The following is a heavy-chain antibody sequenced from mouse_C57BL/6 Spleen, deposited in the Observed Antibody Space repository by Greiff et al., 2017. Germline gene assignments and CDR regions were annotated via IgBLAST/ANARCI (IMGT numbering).Heavy chain of an antibody. V-gene: IGHV5-17*01. CDR1: GFTFSDYG. CDR3: ARRCSTFYYAMGD. CDR2: ISSGSSTI. Sequence: EVKVVESGGGLVKPGGSLKLSCAASGFTFSDYGMHWVRQAPEKGLEWVAYISSGSSTIYYADTVKGRFTISRDNAKNTLFLQMTILRSEDTAMYYCARRCSTFYYAMGDWGKGVSVTV. D-gene: IGHD5-1*01. J-gene: IGHJ4*01.